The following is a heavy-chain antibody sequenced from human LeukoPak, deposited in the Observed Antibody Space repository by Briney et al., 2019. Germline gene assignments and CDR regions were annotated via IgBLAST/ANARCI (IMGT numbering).Heavy chain of an antibody. D-gene: IGHD2-2*01. CDR2: IYYTGST. J-gene: IGHJ6*02. CDR1: GGSISSYY. Sequence: SETLSLTCTVSGGSISSYYWNWIRQPPGKGLEWIGYIYYTGSTNYRPSLKSRVTISVDTSRNQFSLKLSSVTAADTAVYYCARQDVVVITAATYYYGIDVWGQGTTVTVSS. V-gene: IGHV4-59*08. CDR3: ARQDVVVITAATYYYGIDV.